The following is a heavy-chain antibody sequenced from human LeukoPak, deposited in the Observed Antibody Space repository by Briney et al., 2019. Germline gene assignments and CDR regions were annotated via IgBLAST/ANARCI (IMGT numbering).Heavy chain of an antibody. CDR2: INHSGST. J-gene: IGHJ4*02. Sequence: SETLSLTCAVYGGSFSGYYWSWIRQPPGKGLEWIGEINHSGSTYYNPSLKSRVTISVDRSKNQFSLKLSSVTAADTAVYYCARHPIAARPAGDYWGQGTLVTVSS. V-gene: IGHV4-34*01. CDR3: ARHPIAARPAGDY. D-gene: IGHD6-6*01. CDR1: GGSFSGYY.